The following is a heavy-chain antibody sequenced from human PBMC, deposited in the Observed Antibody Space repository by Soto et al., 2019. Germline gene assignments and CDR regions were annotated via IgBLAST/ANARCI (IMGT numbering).Heavy chain of an antibody. Sequence: QLQLQESGSGLVKPSQTLSLTCAVSGGSISSGGYSWSWIRQPPGKGLEWMGYIYHSGRTYYNPALKSRVTISVDRSKNQFSLMLSSVTAADTAVYYCARVKVYCSSISCINWFDPWGQGTLVTVSS. CDR3: ARVKVYCSSISCINWFDP. CDR2: IYHSGRT. CDR1: GGSISSGGYS. D-gene: IGHD2-2*01. J-gene: IGHJ5*02. V-gene: IGHV4-30-2*01.